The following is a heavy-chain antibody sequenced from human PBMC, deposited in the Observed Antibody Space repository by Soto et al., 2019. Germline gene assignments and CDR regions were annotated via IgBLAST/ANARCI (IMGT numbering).Heavy chain of an antibody. J-gene: IGHJ4*02. Sequence: SETLSLTCTVSGGSIYRSGYYWGWIRQPPGRGLEWIGNIDYNGVTYSNPSLKSRVTISRDTSKNQFSLKLTSVAAADTALYYCGKVLVGATGHTDSDSWGPGTLVTVSS. D-gene: IGHD2-15*01. CDR3: GKVLVGATGHTDSDS. CDR1: GGSIYRSGYY. V-gene: IGHV4-39*01. CDR2: IDYNGVT.